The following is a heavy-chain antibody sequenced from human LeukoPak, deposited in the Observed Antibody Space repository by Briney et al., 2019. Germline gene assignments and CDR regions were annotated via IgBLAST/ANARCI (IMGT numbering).Heavy chain of an antibody. CDR1: GGSISSSSYY. V-gene: IGHV4-39*07. CDR3: ARRPGPVAPNHRRVEGYSGRYFDY. Sequence: SETLSLTCTVSGGSISSSSYYWGWIRQPPGKGLEWIGSIYYSGSTYYNPSLKSRVTISVDTSKNQFSLKLSSVTAADTAVYYCARRPGPVAPNHRRVEGYSGRYFDYWGQGTLVTVSS. D-gene: IGHD1-26*01. CDR2: IYYSGST. J-gene: IGHJ4*02.